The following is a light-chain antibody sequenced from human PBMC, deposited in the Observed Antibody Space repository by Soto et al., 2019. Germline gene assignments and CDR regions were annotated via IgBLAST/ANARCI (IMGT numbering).Light chain of an antibody. CDR3: QQRSNWRRT. CDR1: QSVSSS. V-gene: IGKV3-11*01. Sequence: EIVLTQSPATLSLSPGERATLSCRASQSVSSSLAWYQQKPGQAPRLLIYDASSRATGIPVRFSGSGSGTDFTLTISSLEPEDFAFYYCQQRSNWRRTFGQGTKVEIK. CDR2: DAS. J-gene: IGKJ1*01.